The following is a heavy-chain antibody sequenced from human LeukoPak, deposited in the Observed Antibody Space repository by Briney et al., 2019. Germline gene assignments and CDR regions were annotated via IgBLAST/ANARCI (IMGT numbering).Heavy chain of an antibody. Sequence: PSETLSLTCTVSGGSISITGISWNWVRQPPGKGLEWIGCVYHSGSTCLNPSLKSRVTMSVDKSKNQFSLKLNSVTAADTAVYFWPGDIWGTPAGGQGTRVTVSS. CDR1: GGSISITGIS. J-gene: IGHJ4*02. CDR3: PGDIWGTPA. CDR2: VYHSGST. D-gene: IGHD7-27*01. V-gene: IGHV4-30-2*01.